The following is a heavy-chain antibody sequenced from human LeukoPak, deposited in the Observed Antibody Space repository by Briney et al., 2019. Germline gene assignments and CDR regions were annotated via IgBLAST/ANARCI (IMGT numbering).Heavy chain of an antibody. CDR3: ARARAVGRADAFYI. V-gene: IGHV4-34*01. J-gene: IGHJ3*02. Sequence: SETLSLSCAVSGGSFSGYYWSWIRQPPGKGLEWIGELNHSGTTNYNPSLKSRVTISVDTSKNQFSLKLSSVTAADTAVYYCARARAVGRADAFYIWGQGTMVTVSS. CDR2: LNHSGTT. CDR1: GGSFSGYY.